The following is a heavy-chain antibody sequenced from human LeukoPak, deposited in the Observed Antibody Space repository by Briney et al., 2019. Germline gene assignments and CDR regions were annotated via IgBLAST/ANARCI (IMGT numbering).Heavy chain of an antibody. CDR1: GGSFSGYY. D-gene: IGHD1-20*01. Sequence: PSETLSLTCAVYGGSFSGYYWSWIRQPPGKGLEWIGEINHSGSTNYNPSLKSRVTISVVTSKNQFSLKLSSVTAADTAVYYCARRPVPYNWNRYNWFDPWGQGTLVTVSS. V-gene: IGHV4-34*01. CDR3: ARRPVPYNWNRYNWFDP. J-gene: IGHJ5*02. CDR2: INHSGST.